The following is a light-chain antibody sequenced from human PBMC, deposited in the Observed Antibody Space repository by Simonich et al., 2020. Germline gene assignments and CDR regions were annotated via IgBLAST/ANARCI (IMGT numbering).Light chain of an antibody. J-gene: IGLJ3*02. CDR3: AAWGDSLSGWV. Sequence: QSVLTQPPSASGTPGQRVTISCSGSSSNIGSNYVYWYQQLPGTAPKLLIYRNKQRPSGVPDRFSGSKSGTSASLAISGLRSEDEADYYCAAWGDSLSGWVFGGGTKLTVL. CDR1: SSNIGSNY. V-gene: IGLV1-47*01. CDR2: RNK.